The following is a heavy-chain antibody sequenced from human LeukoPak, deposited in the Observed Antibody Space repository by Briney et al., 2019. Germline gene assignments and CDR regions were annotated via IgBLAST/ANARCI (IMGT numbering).Heavy chain of an antibody. CDR3: AKEYDILTGYYAFDM. CDR2: ISGSGGST. J-gene: IGHJ3*02. D-gene: IGHD3-9*01. V-gene: IGHV3-23*01. Sequence: PGGTLRLSCAASGFTFSSYAVNWVRQAPGKGLEWVSSISGSGGSTYYADSVKGRFTISRDNSKNTLYLQMNSLRAEDTAVYYCAKEYDILTGYYAFDMWGQGTMVTVSS. CDR1: GFTFSSYA.